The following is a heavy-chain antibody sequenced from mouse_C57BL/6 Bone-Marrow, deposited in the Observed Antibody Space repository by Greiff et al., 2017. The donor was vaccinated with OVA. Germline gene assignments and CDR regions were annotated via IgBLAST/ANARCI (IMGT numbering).Heavy chain of an antibody. Sequence: VKLVESGPGLVQPSPSLSITCTVSGFSLTSYGVHWVRQSPGQGLEWLGVIWSGGSTDYNAAFISRLSISKDKSKSQVFFKMNSLQADDTAIYYCARFPSYYAMDYWGQGTSVTVSS. CDR3: ARFPSYYAMDY. V-gene: IGHV2-2*01. J-gene: IGHJ4*01. CDR2: IWSGGST. CDR1: GFSLTSYG.